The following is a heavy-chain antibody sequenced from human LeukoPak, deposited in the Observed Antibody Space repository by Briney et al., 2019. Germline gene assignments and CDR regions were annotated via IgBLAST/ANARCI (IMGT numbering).Heavy chain of an antibody. CDR3: ASTPNYYDSSQGGY. J-gene: IGHJ4*02. CDR1: GGSISSYY. V-gene: IGHV4-39*07. Sequence: SETLSLTCTVSGGSISSYYWGWIRQPPGKGLEWIGSIYYSGSTYYNPSLKSRVTISVDTSKNQFSLKLSSVTAADTAVYYCASTPNYYDSSQGGYWGQGTLVTVSS. CDR2: IYYSGST. D-gene: IGHD3-22*01.